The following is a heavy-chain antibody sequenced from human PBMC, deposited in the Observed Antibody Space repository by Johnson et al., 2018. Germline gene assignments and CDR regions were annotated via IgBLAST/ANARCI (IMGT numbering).Heavy chain of an antibody. Sequence: QIQLVQSGGGVVQPGRSLRLSCAASGFTFSSYGMHWVRQAPGKGLEWVAVIWYDGSNKYYADSVKGRFTISRDNSKNTLYLQMNSLRAEDTAVYYFAQERGSSWYPLRDYYHYMDFWGKGTTVTGSS. CDR2: IWYDGSNK. CDR3: AQERGSSWYPLRDYYHYMDF. D-gene: IGHD6-13*01. CDR1: GFTFSSYG. J-gene: IGHJ6*03. V-gene: IGHV3-33*06.